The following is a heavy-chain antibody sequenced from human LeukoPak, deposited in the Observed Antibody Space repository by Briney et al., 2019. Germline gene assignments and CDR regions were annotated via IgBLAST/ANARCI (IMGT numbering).Heavy chain of an antibody. D-gene: IGHD6-6*01. V-gene: IGHV4-31*03. CDR1: GDSISSRTYY. CDR3: ARDVSSMFPNWFDP. CDR2: IWNSGST. Sequence: SETLSLTCSVSGDSISSRTYYWTWIRQRPEKGLEWIGYIWNSGSTNYNPAPKSRVTISVDTSKNQFSLKLTSVTAADTAIYYCARDVSSMFPNWFDPWGQGILVIVSS. J-gene: IGHJ5*02.